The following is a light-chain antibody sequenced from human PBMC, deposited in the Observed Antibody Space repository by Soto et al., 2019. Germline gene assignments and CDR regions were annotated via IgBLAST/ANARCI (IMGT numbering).Light chain of an antibody. Sequence: EIVMTQSPATLSVSPGERATLSCRASQSIDSNLAWYQQNPGQAPRLLIYGATTRATGIPARFSGSGSGTEFTLTISSLQSEDFAVYYCQLYNHWPYTFGQGTKLEIK. CDR1: QSIDSN. V-gene: IGKV3-15*01. CDR3: QLYNHWPYT. CDR2: GAT. J-gene: IGKJ2*01.